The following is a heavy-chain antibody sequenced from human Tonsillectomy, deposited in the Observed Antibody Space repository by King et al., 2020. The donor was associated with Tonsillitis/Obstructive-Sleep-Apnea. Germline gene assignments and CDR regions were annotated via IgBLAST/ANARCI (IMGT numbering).Heavy chain of an antibody. V-gene: IGHV1-69*01. CDR1: VGTFSSYA. J-gene: IGHJ4*02. Sequence: QLVQSGAEVKKPGSSVKVYCKASVGTFSSYAISWVRQAPGRGLEWMGGIIPIFGTANYAQKFQGRVTITADESTSTAYMELSSLRSEDTAVYYCARVPITMVRGALDYWGQGTLVTVSS. CDR3: ARVPITMVRGALDY. D-gene: IGHD3-10*01. CDR2: IIPIFGTA.